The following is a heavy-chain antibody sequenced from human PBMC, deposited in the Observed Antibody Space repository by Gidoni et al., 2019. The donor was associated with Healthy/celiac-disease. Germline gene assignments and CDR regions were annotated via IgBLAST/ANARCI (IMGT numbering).Heavy chain of an antibody. D-gene: IGHD3-3*01. V-gene: IGHV3-23*01. Sequence: EVQLLESGGGLVQPGGSLRPSCAASGFTFSSYAMRWVRQAPGKGLEWVSAISGSGGSTYYADSVKGRFTISRDNSKNTLYLQMNSLRAEDTAVYYCAKDGWFLEWPRHVTYMDVWGKGTTVTVSS. CDR2: ISGSGGST. CDR3: AKDGWFLEWPRHVTYMDV. CDR1: GFTFSSYA. J-gene: IGHJ6*03.